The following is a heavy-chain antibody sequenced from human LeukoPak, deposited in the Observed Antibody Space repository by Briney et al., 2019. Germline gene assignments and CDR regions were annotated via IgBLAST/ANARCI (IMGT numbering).Heavy chain of an antibody. V-gene: IGHV4-61*01. Sequence: PSETLSLTCTVSGASVSSGSYYWSWIRQPPGKGLEWIGYIYYSGSTNYNPSLKSRVTISVDTSKNQFSLKLSSVTAADTAVYYCARGSRGYTYGWGQGTLVTVSS. CDR2: IYYSGST. J-gene: IGHJ4*02. D-gene: IGHD5-18*01. CDR3: ARGSRGYTYG. CDR1: GASVSSGSYY.